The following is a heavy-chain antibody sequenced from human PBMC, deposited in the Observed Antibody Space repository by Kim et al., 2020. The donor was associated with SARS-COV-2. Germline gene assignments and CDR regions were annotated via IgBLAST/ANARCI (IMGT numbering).Heavy chain of an antibody. V-gene: IGHV3-48*02. Sequence: GGSLRLSCAASGFTFSSYSMNWVRQAPGKGLEWVSYISSSSSTIYYADSVKGRFTISRDNAKNSLYLQMNSLRDEDTAVYYCARGASTYYYDSSGYQHWGQGTLVTVSS. CDR2: ISSSSSTI. CDR1: GFTFSSYS. J-gene: IGHJ1*01. D-gene: IGHD3-22*01. CDR3: ARGASTYYYDSSGYQH.